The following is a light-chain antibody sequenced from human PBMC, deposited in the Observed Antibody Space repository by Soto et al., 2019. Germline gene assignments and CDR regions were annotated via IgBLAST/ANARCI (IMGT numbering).Light chain of an antibody. Sequence: SVLTEPASVSGSPGQSITISCTGTSSDIGAYNYVSWYQQHAGKAPKLMIYDVSNRPSGVSNRFSGSKSGNTASLTISGLQAEDEADYYCSSYASSRSSVFGGGTKLTVL. CDR2: DVS. CDR1: SSDIGAYNY. V-gene: IGLV2-14*03. J-gene: IGLJ2*01. CDR3: SSYASSRSSV.